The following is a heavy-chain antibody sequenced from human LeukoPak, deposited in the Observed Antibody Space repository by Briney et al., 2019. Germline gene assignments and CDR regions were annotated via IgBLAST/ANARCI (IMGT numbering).Heavy chain of an antibody. V-gene: IGHV3-30-3*01. CDR3: ASPVSKWLDPNAFDI. CDR1: GFAFSTYA. Sequence: GGSLRLSCAASGFAFSTYAMHWVRQAPGKGLEWVAVISYDGSVKYYADSVKGRFTISRDNSKNTLYLQMNSLRSDTAVYYCASPVSKWLDPNAFDIWGQGTMVTVSS. J-gene: IGHJ3*02. D-gene: IGHD6-19*01. CDR2: ISYDGSVK.